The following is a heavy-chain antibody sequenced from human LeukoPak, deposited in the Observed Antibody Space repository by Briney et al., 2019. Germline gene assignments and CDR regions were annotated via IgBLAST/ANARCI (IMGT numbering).Heavy chain of an antibody. D-gene: IGHD2-21*02. CDR3: ARDPRSKGGDWGDFDY. V-gene: IGHV3-7*01. Sequence: GGSLRLSCAASGFTFSTYWMSWVRQAPGKGLEWVANIKEDGSGKYYVDSVKGRFTISRDNAKNSLYLQMNSLRAEDTAVYYCARDPRSKGGDWGDFDYWGQGTLVTVSS. CDR2: IKEDGSGK. CDR1: GFTFSTYW. J-gene: IGHJ4*02.